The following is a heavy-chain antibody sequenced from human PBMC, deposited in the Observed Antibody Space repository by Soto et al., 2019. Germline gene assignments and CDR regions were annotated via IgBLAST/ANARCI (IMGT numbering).Heavy chain of an antibody. V-gene: IGHV4-30-2*01. CDR2: IYHSGST. D-gene: IGHD6-6*01. Sequence: SETLSLTCAVSGGSISSGGYSWSWIRQPPGKGLGWIGYIYHSGSTYYNPSLKSRVTISVDRSKNQFSLKLSSVTAADTAVYYCARVAPAYSSSSLMPGASAPWGKGTLVPVSP. CDR1: GGSISSGGYS. J-gene: IGHJ5*02. CDR3: ARVAPAYSSSSLMPGASAP.